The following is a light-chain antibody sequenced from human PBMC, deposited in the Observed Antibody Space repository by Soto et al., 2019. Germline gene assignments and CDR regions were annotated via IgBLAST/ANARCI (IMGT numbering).Light chain of an antibody. CDR3: QHYNSYSEA. V-gene: IGKV1-5*03. Sequence: DIQMTQSPSTLSASFGDGVTITCRASQTISSWLAWYQQKPGKAPKLLIYKASTLKSGVPSRFSGSGSGTEFTLTISSLQPDDFATYYCQHYNSYSEAFGQGTKVDIK. CDR2: KAS. J-gene: IGKJ1*01. CDR1: QTISSW.